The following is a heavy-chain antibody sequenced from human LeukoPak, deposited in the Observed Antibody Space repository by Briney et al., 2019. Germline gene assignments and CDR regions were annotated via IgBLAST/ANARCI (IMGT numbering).Heavy chain of an antibody. CDR3: ARARLRFLEWLSPFDY. CDR2: INHSGST. Sequence: SETLSLTCAVYGGTFSGYYWSWIRQPPGKGLEWIGEINHSGSTNYNPSLKSRVTISVDTSKNQFSLKLSSATAADTAGYYCARARLRFLEWLSPFDYWGQGTLVTVSS. J-gene: IGHJ4*02. D-gene: IGHD3-3*01. V-gene: IGHV4-34*01. CDR1: GGTFSGYY.